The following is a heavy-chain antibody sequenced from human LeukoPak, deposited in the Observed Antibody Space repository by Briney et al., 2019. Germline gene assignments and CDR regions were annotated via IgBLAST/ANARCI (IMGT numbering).Heavy chain of an antibody. V-gene: IGHV3-15*01. Sequence: GGSLRLSCAASGFTFNHAWMSWVRQAPGKGLXXXXXIKSKTNGGTTDYAAPVKGRFTISRDDSKNTLYLQMNSLKTEDTAVYYCTWVGARYYFDYWGQGTLVTVSS. CDR3: TWVGARYYFDY. CDR1: GFTFNHAW. J-gene: IGHJ4*02. CDR2: IKSKTNGGTT. D-gene: IGHD1-26*01.